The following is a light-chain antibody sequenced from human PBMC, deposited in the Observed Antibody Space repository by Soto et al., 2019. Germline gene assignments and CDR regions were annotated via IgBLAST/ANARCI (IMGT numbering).Light chain of an antibody. CDR2: KAS. CDR3: QQYNSYSWT. J-gene: IGKJ1*01. Sequence: DIQMTQSPSTLSASVGDRVTITCRASQSISSWLAWYQQKPGKAPKLLIHKASSLASGVPSRFSGNGSGTEFTLTISSLQPDDFATYYCQQYNSYSWTFGQGTKVEIK. V-gene: IGKV1-5*03. CDR1: QSISSW.